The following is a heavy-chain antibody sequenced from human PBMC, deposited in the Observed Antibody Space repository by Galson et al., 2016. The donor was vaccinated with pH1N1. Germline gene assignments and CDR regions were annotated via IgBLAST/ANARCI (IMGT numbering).Heavy chain of an antibody. V-gene: IGHV5-51*03. J-gene: IGHJ4*02. CDR3: AGLIGGGYNIREFDY. Sequence: QSGAEVKKAGESLKISCKGSGYTFTTYWIAWVRQMPGKGLEWMGIVYPPDSDTRYSPSFEGQVTISADESISTAYLQWSSLKASDTAVYYCAGLIGGGYNIREFDYWGQGTQVTVSS. CDR1: GYTFTTYW. D-gene: IGHD5-24*01. CDR2: VYPPDSDT.